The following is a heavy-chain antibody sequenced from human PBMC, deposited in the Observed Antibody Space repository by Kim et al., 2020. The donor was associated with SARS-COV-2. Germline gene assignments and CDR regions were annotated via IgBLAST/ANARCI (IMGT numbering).Heavy chain of an antibody. CDR1: GFTFSSYA. CDR2: ISGSGGST. V-gene: IGHV3-23*01. Sequence: GGSLRLSCAASGFTFSSYAMSWVRQAPGKGLEWVSAISGSGGSTYYADSVKGRFTISRDNSKNTLYLQMNSLRAEDTAVYYCAKGRGGYCSGGSCYSVLYWFDPWGQGTLVTVSS. CDR3: AKGRGGYCSGGSCYSVLYWFDP. D-gene: IGHD2-15*01. J-gene: IGHJ5*02.